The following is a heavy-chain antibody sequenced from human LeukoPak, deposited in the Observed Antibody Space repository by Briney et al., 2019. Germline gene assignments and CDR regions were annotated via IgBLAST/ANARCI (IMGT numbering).Heavy chain of an antibody. Sequence: PSETLSLTCTVSGGSISSSGYLWGWIRQSPGKGLEWIGSIYYSGSTHYNPSLKSRVTISVDTSKNQFSLKLSSVTAADTAVYYCARHGASNYCSGGSCYSDVFDYWGQGTLVTVSS. CDR3: ARHGASNYCSGGSCYSDVFDY. J-gene: IGHJ4*02. D-gene: IGHD2-15*01. V-gene: IGHV4-39*01. CDR1: GGSISSSGYL. CDR2: IYYSGST.